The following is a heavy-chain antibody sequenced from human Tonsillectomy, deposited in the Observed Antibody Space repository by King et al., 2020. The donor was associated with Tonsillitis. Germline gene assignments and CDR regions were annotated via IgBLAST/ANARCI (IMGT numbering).Heavy chain of an antibody. Sequence: LQLQESGPGLVKPSETLSLTCTVSGGSISSSNYYWGWIRQPPGKGLEWIGSIYYSGTTYYNPSLKGRVTISVDTSKNQFSLKLTSVTAADTAVFYCARVQGGQIDCWGQGTLVTVSS. CDR3: ARVQGGQIDC. J-gene: IGHJ4*02. V-gene: IGHV4-39*07. CDR1: GGSISSSNYY. D-gene: IGHD3-16*01. CDR2: IYYSGTT.